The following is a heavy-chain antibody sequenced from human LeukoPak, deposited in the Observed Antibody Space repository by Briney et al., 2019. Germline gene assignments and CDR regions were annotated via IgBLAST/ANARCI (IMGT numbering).Heavy chain of an antibody. CDR3: AKGSAAGRPYYFDY. CDR2: IDSTGAYT. D-gene: IGHD6-25*01. V-gene: IGHV3-23*01. CDR1: GFIFSNYA. Sequence: GGSLRLSCAASGFIFSNYAMSWVRQAPGKGLEWVSAIDSTGAYTWYADSVKGRFTISKDSPKTILYLQMNSLRAEDAAVYFCAKGSAAGRPYYFDYWGQGTLVTVSS. J-gene: IGHJ4*02.